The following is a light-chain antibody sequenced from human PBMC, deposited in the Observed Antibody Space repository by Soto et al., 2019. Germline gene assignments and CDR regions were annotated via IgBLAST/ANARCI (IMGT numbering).Light chain of an antibody. CDR1: SSDVGAYNY. V-gene: IGLV2-14*01. J-gene: IGLJ2*01. CDR3: SSYTSSSTLV. Sequence: QSALTQPASVSGSPGQSITISCTGTSSDVGAYNYVSWYQQLPGNAPKLIIYEVTNRPSGVSNRFSGSKSGNTASLTISGLQAEDEADYYCSSYTSSSTLVFGGGTNLTVL. CDR2: EVT.